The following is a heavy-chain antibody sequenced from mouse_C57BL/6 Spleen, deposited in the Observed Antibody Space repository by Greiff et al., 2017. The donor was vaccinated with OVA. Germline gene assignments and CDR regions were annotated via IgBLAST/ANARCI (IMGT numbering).Heavy chain of an antibody. V-gene: IGHV1-26*01. Sequence: EVQLQQSGPELVKPGASVKISCKASGYTFTDYYMNWVKQSHGKSLEWIGDINPNNGGTSYNQKFKGKATLTVDKSSSTAYMELRSLTSEDSAVYYCARAHDGPFDYWGQGTTRTVSS. CDR2: INPNNGGT. J-gene: IGHJ2*01. CDR1: GYTFTDYY. D-gene: IGHD1-3*01. CDR3: ARAHDGPFDY.